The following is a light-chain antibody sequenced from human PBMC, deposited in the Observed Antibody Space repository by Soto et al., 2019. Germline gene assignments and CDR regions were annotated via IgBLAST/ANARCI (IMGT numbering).Light chain of an antibody. Sequence: QSALTQPASVSGSPGQSITISCTGTSSDVGSHNFVSWYQQRPGKAPKLMIFEVTKRPSGVSSRFSASKSGNTASLTISGVQAEDEVDYYCCSYAGTTTWVFGGGTKLTVL. V-gene: IGLV2-23*02. CDR2: EVT. CDR3: CSYAGTTTWV. J-gene: IGLJ2*01. CDR1: SSDVGSHNF.